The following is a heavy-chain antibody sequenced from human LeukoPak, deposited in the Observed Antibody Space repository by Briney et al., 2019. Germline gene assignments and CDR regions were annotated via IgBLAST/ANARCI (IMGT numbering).Heavy chain of an antibody. Sequence: SETLSLTCTVSGASISSYYWSWIRQPAGKGPEWIGRIYTSGSTNYDPSLKSRVTMSVDTSKNQFSLKLSSVTAADTAVYFCALQGQSNSHLDFWGQGTLVTVSS. V-gene: IGHV4-4*07. J-gene: IGHJ4*02. CDR3: ALQGQSNSHLDF. CDR1: GASISSYY. D-gene: IGHD4-23*01. CDR2: IYTSGST.